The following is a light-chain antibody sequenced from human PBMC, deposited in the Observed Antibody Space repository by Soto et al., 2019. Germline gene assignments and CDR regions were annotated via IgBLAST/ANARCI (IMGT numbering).Light chain of an antibody. CDR2: AAS. V-gene: IGKV1-27*01. CDR3: QKYNSAPRT. Sequence: DIQMTQSPSSLSASVGDRVIITCRASQGISNYLAWYQHKPGKVPKLLIYAASTLQSGVPSRFSGSGSGTYFSLTISSLQPEDVATYYCQKYNSAPRTFGQGTKVDIK. J-gene: IGKJ1*01. CDR1: QGISNY.